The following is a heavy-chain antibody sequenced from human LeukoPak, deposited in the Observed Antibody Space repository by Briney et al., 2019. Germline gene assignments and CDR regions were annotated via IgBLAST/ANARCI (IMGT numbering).Heavy chain of an antibody. Sequence: GESLKISCKGAGYSFTSYLIGWVRQMPVKGLEWMGIIYAGDSDTRYSPSLQGQVTISVDKSISTAYLQWSSLQASDTAMYYCARAIGTSQFYFYYGMDVWGQGTTVTVSS. CDR3: ARAIGTSQFYFYYGMDV. CDR2: IYAGDSDT. V-gene: IGHV5-51*01. J-gene: IGHJ6*02. CDR1: GYSFTSYL. D-gene: IGHD2-2*01.